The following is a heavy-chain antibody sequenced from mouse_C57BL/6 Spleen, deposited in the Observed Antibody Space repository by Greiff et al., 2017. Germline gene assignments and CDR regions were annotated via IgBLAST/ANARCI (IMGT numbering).Heavy chain of an antibody. CDR1: GYTFTSYG. V-gene: IGHV1-81*01. CDR2: IYPRSGNT. Sequence: QVQLKQSGAELARPGASVKLSCKASGYTFTSYGISWVKQRTGQGLEWIGEIYPRSGNTYYNEKFKGKATLTADKSSSTAYMELRSLTSEDSAVYFCARERYDYDVDYAMDYWGQGTSVTVSS. J-gene: IGHJ4*01. D-gene: IGHD2-4*01. CDR3: ARERYDYDVDYAMDY.